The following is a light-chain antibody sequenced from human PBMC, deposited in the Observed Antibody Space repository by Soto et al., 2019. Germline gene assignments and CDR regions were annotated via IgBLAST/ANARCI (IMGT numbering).Light chain of an antibody. V-gene: IGLV2-14*01. J-gene: IGLJ3*02. CDR2: EVA. CDR3: SSYTSTSTLWL. CDR1: TSDIGGYNF. Sequence: QSVLTQPASVSGSPGQAITISCTGTTSDIGGYNFVSWYQQPPGKAPKLIIYEVANRPSGVSDRFSGSKSGNTASLTISGLQAEDDADYSCSSYTSTSTLWLFGGGTKLTVL.